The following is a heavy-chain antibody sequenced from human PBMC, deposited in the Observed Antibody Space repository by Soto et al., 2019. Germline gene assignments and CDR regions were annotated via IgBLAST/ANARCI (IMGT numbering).Heavy chain of an antibody. CDR3: ARDYDILTGYSPFDY. D-gene: IGHD3-9*01. J-gene: IGHJ4*02. Sequence: QVHLVESGGGLVKPGGSLRLSCAVSGFTFSDYYMSWIRQAPGKGLEWVAYISSGGTTIYYGDSVKGRFAISRDNAKNSLYLQMTSLRAEDTAVYYCARDYDILTGYSPFDYWGQGTLVHVSS. V-gene: IGHV3-11*01. CDR1: GFTFSDYY. CDR2: ISSGGTTI.